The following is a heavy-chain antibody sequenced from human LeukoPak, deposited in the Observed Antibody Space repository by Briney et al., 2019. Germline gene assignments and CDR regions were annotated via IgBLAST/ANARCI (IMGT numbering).Heavy chain of an antibody. CDR2: ISAYNGNT. V-gene: IGHV1-18*04. J-gene: IGHJ5*02. D-gene: IGHD2-2*01. CDR1: GYTFTSYG. CDR3: ARVPIVVVPAATDNWFDP. Sequence: ASVKVSCKASGYTFTSYGISWVRQAPGQGLEWMGWISAYNGNTNYAQKLQGRVTMTTDTSTSTAYMELRSLRSDDTAVYYCARVPIVVVPAATDNWFDPWGQGTLVTVSS.